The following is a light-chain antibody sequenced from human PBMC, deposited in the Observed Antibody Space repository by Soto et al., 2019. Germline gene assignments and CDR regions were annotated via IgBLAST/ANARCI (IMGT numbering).Light chain of an antibody. CDR2: EVS. CDR3: SSYTSSSTVV. Sequence: QAVVTQPASVSGSPGQSITISCTGTSSDVGGYNYVSWYQQYPGKAPKLMIYEVSNQPSGVSNRFSGSKSGNTASLTISGLQAEDEADYQCSSYTSSSTVVFGGGTKLTVL. J-gene: IGLJ2*01. V-gene: IGLV2-14*01. CDR1: SSDVGGYNY.